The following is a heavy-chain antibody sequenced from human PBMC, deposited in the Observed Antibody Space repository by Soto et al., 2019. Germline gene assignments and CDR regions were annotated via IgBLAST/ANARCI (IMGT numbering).Heavy chain of an antibody. D-gene: IGHD3-22*01. CDR1: GFTFSSYA. J-gene: IGHJ3*02. V-gene: IGHV3-23*01. CDR3: AKDQTMIVGPDAFDI. Sequence: LRLSCAASGFTFSSYAMSWVRQAPGKGLEWVSAISGSGGSTYYADFVKGRFTISRDNSKNTLYLQMNSLRAEDTAVHYCAKDQTMIVGPDAFDIWGQGTMVTVSS. CDR2: ISGSGGST.